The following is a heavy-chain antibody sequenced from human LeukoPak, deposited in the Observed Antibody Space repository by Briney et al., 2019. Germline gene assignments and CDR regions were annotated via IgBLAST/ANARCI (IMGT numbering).Heavy chain of an antibody. V-gene: IGHV3-7*01. Sequence: PGGSLRLSCAASGFTFSDYFMTWVRQAPGKGLEWVAHINQAGTKGNYVDSVRGRFTISRDNAKKSLYLQMDSLRAEDTASYYCSRGNWSQDHWGQGILVTVSS. CDR2: INQAGTKG. J-gene: IGHJ4*02. D-gene: IGHD1-1*01. CDR3: SRGNWSQDH. CDR1: GFTFSDYF.